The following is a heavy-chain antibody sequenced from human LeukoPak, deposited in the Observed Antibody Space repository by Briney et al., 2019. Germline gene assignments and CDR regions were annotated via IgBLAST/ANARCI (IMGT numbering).Heavy chain of an antibody. D-gene: IGHD3-3*01. V-gene: IGHV4-59*01. Sequence: SETLSLTCTVSGGSISGYYWSWIRQPPGKGLEWIAYIYYNGISNYNPSLKSRVIISVDSPKNQFSLKLSSVTAADTAVYYCARDDFWSGYFDYWGQGTLVTVSS. CDR1: GGSISGYY. CDR2: IYYNGIS. CDR3: ARDDFWSGYFDY. J-gene: IGHJ4*02.